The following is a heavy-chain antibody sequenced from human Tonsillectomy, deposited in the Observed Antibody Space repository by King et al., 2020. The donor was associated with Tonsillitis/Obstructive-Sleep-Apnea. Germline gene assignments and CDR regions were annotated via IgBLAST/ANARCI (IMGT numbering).Heavy chain of an antibody. CDR3: TRLNCSGGSCYYDAFDI. CDR1: GFSVSGSA. V-gene: IGHV3-73*02. D-gene: IGHD2-15*01. Sequence: VQLVESGGCLFQPGGSLKLSCAASGFSVSGSAMHGVRQSSGKGLEGVGRIRSKANSYAAAYAASVKGRLTISRDDSKNTAYLQMNSLKTEDTAVYYCTRLNCSGGSCYYDAFDIWGQGTMVTVSS. CDR2: IRSKANSYAA. J-gene: IGHJ3*02.